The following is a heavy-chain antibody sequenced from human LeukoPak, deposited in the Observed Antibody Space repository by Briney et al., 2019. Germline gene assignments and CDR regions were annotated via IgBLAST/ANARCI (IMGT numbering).Heavy chain of an antibody. V-gene: IGHV3-7*01. D-gene: IGHD6-13*01. J-gene: IGHJ4*02. CDR3: ARAPRARWQQLVYFDY. CDR1: GFTFSDHS. Sequence: GGSLRLSCVASGFTFSDHSMMWVRQAPGKGLEWVANIKRDGSEKNYVDSVRGRFTVSRDNSKNTLYLQMNSLRAEDTAVYYCARAPRARWQQLVYFDYWGQGTLVTVSS. CDR2: IKRDGSEK.